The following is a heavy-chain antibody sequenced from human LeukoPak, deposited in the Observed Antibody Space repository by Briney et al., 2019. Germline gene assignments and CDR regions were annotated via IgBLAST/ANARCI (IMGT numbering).Heavy chain of an antibody. V-gene: IGHV4-59*01. D-gene: IGHD6-13*01. Sequence: PSETLSLTCTVSGGSISSYYWSWIRQPPGKGLEWIGYIYYSGSTNYNPSLKSRVTISVDTSKNQFSLKLSSVTAADTAVYYCARSPPYSSSWYRRDYWGQGTLVTVSS. J-gene: IGHJ4*02. CDR1: GGSISSYY. CDR2: IYYSGST. CDR3: ARSPPYSSSWYRRDY.